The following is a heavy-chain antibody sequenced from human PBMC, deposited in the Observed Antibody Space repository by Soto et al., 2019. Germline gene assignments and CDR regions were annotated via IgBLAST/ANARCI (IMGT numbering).Heavy chain of an antibody. D-gene: IGHD4-4*01. CDR2: IIPIFGTA. CDR1: GGTFSSYA. Sequence: VKVSCKASGGTFSSYAISWVRQAPGQGLEWMGGIIPIFGTANYAQKFQGRVTITADKSTSTAYMELSSLRSEGTAVYYCARGTLGRRDGYSWGQGTLVTVSS. J-gene: IGHJ4*02. CDR3: ARGTLGRRDGYS. V-gene: IGHV1-69*06.